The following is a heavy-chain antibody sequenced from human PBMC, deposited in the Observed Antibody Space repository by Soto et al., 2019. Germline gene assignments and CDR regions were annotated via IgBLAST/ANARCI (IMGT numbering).Heavy chain of an antibody. CDR1: GGTLNNYA. V-gene: IGHV1-69*13. J-gene: IGHJ4*02. CDR2: ILPVSAPP. D-gene: IGHD3-3*01. Sequence: SVKVSCKASGGTLNNYAINWVRQAPGQGLEWMGGILPVSAPPDYAQKFQGRFSITADHSTSTVYMELSRLKSDDTAVYFCATDSNYDVSNSFWGQGTLVTVSS. CDR3: ATDSNYDVSNSF.